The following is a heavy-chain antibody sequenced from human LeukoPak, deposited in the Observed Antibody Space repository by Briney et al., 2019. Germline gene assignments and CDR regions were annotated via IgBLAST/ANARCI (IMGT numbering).Heavy chain of an antibody. CDR3: ARDKSLAFDF. V-gene: IGHV6-1*01. J-gene: IGHJ3*01. CDR2: IYYTSKWNY. Sequence: SQTLSLTCAISGDSVSSRNIACNWIRQSPSRGLEWLGRIYYTSKWNYDYVISMKGRITINPDTSKNQFSLQLNSVTPEDTAIYYCARDKSLAFDFWGQGTVVTVSS. CDR1: GDSVSSRNIA. D-gene: IGHD3-16*02.